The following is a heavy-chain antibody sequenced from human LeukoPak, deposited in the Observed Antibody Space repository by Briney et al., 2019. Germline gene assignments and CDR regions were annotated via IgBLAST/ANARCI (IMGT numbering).Heavy chain of an antibody. J-gene: IGHJ3*02. CDR2: IYYRSKYYN. CDR1: GDSVTSNSAA. Sequence: SQTLSLTCAISGDSVTSNSAAWNWIRQSPSRGLEWLGRIYYRSKYYNDYAVSVQSRISINADTSKNEFSLQLTSVTPEDTAVYYCARDQAWAFEIWGQGTMVSVPS. CDR3: ARDQAWAFEI. V-gene: IGHV6-1*01.